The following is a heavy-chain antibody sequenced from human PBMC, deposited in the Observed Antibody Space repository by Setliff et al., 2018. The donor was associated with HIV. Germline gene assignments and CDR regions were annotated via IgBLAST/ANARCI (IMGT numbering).Heavy chain of an antibody. J-gene: IGHJ6*03. CDR1: DGSFSDYY. Sequence: PSETLSLTCAVSDGSFSDYYWVWIRQSPGKGLEWIGRVYASAYSNYNPSLKSRVTMSVDTPQKHFSLKLKSVTAADTAVYYCALTGHRLLRGYMDVWGKGTTVTVSS. D-gene: IGHD2-15*01. CDR3: ALTGHRLLRGYMDV. V-gene: IGHV4-59*10. CDR2: VYASAYS.